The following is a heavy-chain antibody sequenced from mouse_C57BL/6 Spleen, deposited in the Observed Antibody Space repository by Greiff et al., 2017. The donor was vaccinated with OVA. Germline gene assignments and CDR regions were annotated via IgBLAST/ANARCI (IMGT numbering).Heavy chain of an antibody. V-gene: IGHV1-69*01. CDR2: IDPSDSYT. J-gene: IGHJ2*01. CDR3: ARGGSKGY. CDR1: GYTFTSYW. D-gene: IGHD1-1*01. Sequence: VQLQQPGAELVMPGASVKLSCKASGYTFTSYWMHWVKQRPGQGLEWIGEIDPSDSYTNYNQKFKGKSTLTVDKSSSTAYMQLSSLTSEDSAVYYCARGGSKGYWGQGTTLTVSS.